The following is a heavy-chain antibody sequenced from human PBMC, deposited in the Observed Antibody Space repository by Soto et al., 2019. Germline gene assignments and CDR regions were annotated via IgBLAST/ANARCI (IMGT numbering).Heavy chain of an antibody. CDR2: IIPIFGTA. J-gene: IGHJ4*02. Sequence: SLKVSCKASGGTFSSYAISWVRQAPGQGLEWMGGIIPIFGTANYAQKFQGRVTITADESTSTAYMELSSLRSEDTAVYYCATDRSGSHPQPFDSWGQGCLVTVS. V-gene: IGHV1-69*13. D-gene: IGHD1-26*01. CDR3: ATDRSGSHPQPFDS. CDR1: GGTFSSYA.